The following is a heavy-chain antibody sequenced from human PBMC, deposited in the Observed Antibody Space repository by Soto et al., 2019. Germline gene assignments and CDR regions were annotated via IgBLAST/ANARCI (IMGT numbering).Heavy chain of an antibody. V-gene: IGHV1-18*01. D-gene: IGHD2-2*01. CDR2: ISAYNGNT. CDR1: GYTFTSYG. Sequence: EASVKVSCKASGYTFTSYGISWVRQAPGQGLEWMGWISAYNGNTNYAQKLQGRVTMTTDTSTSTAYMELRSLRSDDTAVYYCARDLDDIVVVPAALVAFDIWGQGTMVTVSS. J-gene: IGHJ3*02. CDR3: ARDLDDIVVVPAALVAFDI.